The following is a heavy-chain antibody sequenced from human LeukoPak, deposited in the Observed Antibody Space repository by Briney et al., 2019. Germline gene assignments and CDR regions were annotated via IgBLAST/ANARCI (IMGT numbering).Heavy chain of an antibody. Sequence: PGGSLRLSCAASGFTFSSYSMNWVRQASGKGLEWVSSISSSSSYIYYADSVKGRFTISRDNAKNSVYLEMSSLRAEDTAVYYCASRREGYYGDRLEYFQYWGQGTLVTVSS. V-gene: IGHV3-21*01. CDR1: GFTFSSYS. CDR2: ISSSSSYI. CDR3: ASRREGYYGDRLEYFQY. J-gene: IGHJ1*01. D-gene: IGHD4-17*01.